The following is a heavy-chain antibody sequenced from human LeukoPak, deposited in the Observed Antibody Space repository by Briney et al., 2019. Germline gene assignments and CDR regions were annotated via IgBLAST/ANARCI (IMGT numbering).Heavy chain of an antibody. CDR3: AKGFWQQLVDGRTDP. CDR2: IRYDGSNK. V-gene: IGHV3-30*02. J-gene: IGHJ5*02. Sequence: PGGSMRLSCAASGFTFSSYGMHWVRQAPGKGLEWVAFIRYDGSNKYYADSVKGRFTISRDNSKNTLYLQMNSLRAEDTAVYYCAKGFWQQLVDGRTDPWGQGTLVTVSS. D-gene: IGHD6-13*01. CDR1: GFTFSSYG.